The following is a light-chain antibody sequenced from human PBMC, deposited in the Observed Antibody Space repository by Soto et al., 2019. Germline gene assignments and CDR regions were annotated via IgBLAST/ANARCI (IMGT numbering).Light chain of an antibody. Sequence: DIQMTQSPSTLSASIGDRVTITCRASQSISSWLAWYQQKPGKVPKLLIYRASTLESGVPSRFRGSGYGTEFTLTINSLQPDDFATYSCQHSNSEGTFGQGTKVEIK. J-gene: IGKJ1*01. CDR2: RAS. V-gene: IGKV1-5*03. CDR1: QSISSW. CDR3: QHSNSEGT.